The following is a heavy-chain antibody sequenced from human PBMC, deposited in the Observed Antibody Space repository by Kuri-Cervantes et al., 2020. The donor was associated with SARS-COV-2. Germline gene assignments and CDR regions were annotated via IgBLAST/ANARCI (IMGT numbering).Heavy chain of an antibody. Sequence: ESLKISCAASGFTFSSYAMSWVRQAPGKGLEWVSAISGSGGSTYYADSVKGRFTISRDNSKNTLYLQMNSLRAEDTAVYYCAPSTGDNGYWGQGTLVTVSS. J-gene: IGHJ4*02. D-gene: IGHD7-27*01. V-gene: IGHV3-23*01. CDR2: ISGSGGST. CDR3: APSTGDNGY. CDR1: GFTFSSYA.